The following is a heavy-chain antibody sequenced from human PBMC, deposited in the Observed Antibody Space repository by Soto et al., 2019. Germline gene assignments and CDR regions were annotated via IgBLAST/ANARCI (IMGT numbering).Heavy chain of an antibody. J-gene: IGHJ6*03. Sequence: SETLSLTCTVSCGSISSYYWSWIRQPPGKGLEWIGYIYYSGSTNYNPSLKSRVTISVDTSKNQFSLKLSSVTAADTAVYYCARGPHYYDILTGYYYYYYYYMDVWGKGTTVTVS. CDR2: IYYSGST. D-gene: IGHD3-9*01. CDR1: CGSISSYY. CDR3: ARGPHYYDILTGYYYYYYYYMDV. V-gene: IGHV4-59*01.